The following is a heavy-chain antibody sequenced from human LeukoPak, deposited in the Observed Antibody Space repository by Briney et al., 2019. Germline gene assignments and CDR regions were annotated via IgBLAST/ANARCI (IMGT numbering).Heavy chain of an antibody. CDR1: GGSFSGYY. D-gene: IGHD3-9*01. Sequence: SETLSVTCAVYGGSFSGYYWSWIRQPPGKGLEWIGEINHSGSTNYNPSLKSRVTISVDTSKNQFSLKLSSVTAADTAVYYCARERYFDWLGVDVWGQGTTVTVSS. CDR3: ARERYFDWLGVDV. V-gene: IGHV4-34*01. J-gene: IGHJ6*02. CDR2: INHSGST.